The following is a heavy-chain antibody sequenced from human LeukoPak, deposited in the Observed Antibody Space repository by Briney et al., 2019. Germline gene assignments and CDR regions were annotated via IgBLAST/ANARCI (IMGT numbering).Heavy chain of an antibody. CDR2: ISYDGNNR. J-gene: IGHJ4*02. V-gene: IGHV3-30*19. Sequence: GSLRLSCAASGFNFNTYGMHWVRQAPGKGLEWVTVISYDGNNRYYADSVKGRFAISRNNSKNTLYLQMNSLRAEDTAVYYCARDHYGDYYFDYWGQGTLVTVSS. CDR3: ARDHYGDYYFDY. D-gene: IGHD2-21*02. CDR1: GFNFNTYG.